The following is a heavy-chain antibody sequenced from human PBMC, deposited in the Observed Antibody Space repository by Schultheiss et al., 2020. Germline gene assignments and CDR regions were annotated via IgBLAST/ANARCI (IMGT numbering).Heavy chain of an antibody. Sequence: GGSLRLSCAASGFTFSSYAMSWVRQAPGKGLEWVSAISGSGGSTYYADSVKGRFTISRDNSKNTLYLQMNSLRAEDTAVYYCAKDGGWVVGDDFWSGYAGGMDVWGQGTTVTVPS. CDR1: GFTFSSYA. CDR2: ISGSGGST. V-gene: IGHV3-23*01. J-gene: IGHJ6*02. D-gene: IGHD3-3*01. CDR3: AKDGGWVVGDDFWSGYAGGMDV.